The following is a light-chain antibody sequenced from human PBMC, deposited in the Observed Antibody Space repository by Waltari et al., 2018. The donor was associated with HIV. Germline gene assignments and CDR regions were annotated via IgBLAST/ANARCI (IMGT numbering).Light chain of an antibody. V-gene: IGLV2-8*01. Sequence: SALTQPPSASGSPGQSVTISCAGTSSDIGLYNFVSWYQHHPGKAPTLMISDVSRRPSGVPDRFSGSKSGNTASLTVSGLQADDEATYYCFSYAGNNFLLFGGGTKLTVL. J-gene: IGLJ2*01. CDR3: FSYAGNNFLL. CDR2: DVS. CDR1: SSDIGLYNF.